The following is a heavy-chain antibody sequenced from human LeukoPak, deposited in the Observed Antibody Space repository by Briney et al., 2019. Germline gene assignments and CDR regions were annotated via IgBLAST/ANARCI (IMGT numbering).Heavy chain of an antibody. V-gene: IGHV1-2*02. Sequence: ASVKVSCKASGYTFTGYYMQWVRQAPGQGLEWMGWINPNSGGTNYAQKFQGRVTMTRDTSISTAYMELSRLRSDDTAVYYCARTFYDTLDSDAFDFWGQGTMVIVSS. CDR1: GYTFTGYY. D-gene: IGHD2/OR15-2a*01. CDR3: ARTFYDTLDSDAFDF. CDR2: INPNSGGT. J-gene: IGHJ3*01.